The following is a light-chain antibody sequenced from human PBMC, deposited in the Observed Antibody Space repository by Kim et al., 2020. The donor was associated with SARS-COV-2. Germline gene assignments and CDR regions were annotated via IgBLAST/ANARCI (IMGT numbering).Light chain of an antibody. CDR3: QQRSNWLGT. Sequence: LSPGEKATLSCRASQSVSSYLAWYQQKPGQAPRLLIYDASNRATGIPARFSGSGSGTDFTLTISSLEPEDFAVYYCQQRSNWLGTFGGGTKVDIK. V-gene: IGKV3-11*01. CDR1: QSVSSY. J-gene: IGKJ4*01. CDR2: DAS.